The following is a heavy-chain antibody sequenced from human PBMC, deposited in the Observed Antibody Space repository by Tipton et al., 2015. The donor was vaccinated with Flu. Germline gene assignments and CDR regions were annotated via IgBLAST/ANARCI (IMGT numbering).Heavy chain of an antibody. D-gene: IGHD6-6*01. V-gene: IGHV3-23*01. CDR1: GLTFGYFS. CDR2: ISGSGRST. Sequence: SLRLSCAASGLTFGYFSMTWVRQAPGKGLEWVSGISGSGRSTSYAGSVKGRFTISSDNSKNTLFLQMNSLRAEDTAVYYCAKMRYGQVVPFDYWGQGTLVTVSS. CDR3: AKMRYGQVVPFDY. J-gene: IGHJ4*02.